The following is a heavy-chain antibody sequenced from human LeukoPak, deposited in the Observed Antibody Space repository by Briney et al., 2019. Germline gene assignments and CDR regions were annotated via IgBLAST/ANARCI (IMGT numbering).Heavy chain of an antibody. V-gene: IGHV1-2*02. Sequence: GASVKASCKASGYTFTGYYMHWVRQAPGQGLEWMGWIHPNSGGTNYAQKFQGGVTMTRDTSISTAYMELSRLRSDDTAVYYCARDGGSLLWFGELSPYYFDYWGQGTLVTVSS. CDR3: ARDGGSLLWFGELSPYYFDY. CDR1: GYTFTGYY. CDR2: IHPNSGGT. D-gene: IGHD3-10*01. J-gene: IGHJ4*02.